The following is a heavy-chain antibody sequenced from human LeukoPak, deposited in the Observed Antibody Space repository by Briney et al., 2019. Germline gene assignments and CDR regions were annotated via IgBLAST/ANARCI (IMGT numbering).Heavy chain of an antibody. D-gene: IGHD6-13*01. J-gene: IGHJ4*02. CDR3: ARGTVCGSGGKCSGSWYYDY. CDR1: GYTFTSND. CDR2: MNPSSGNT. Sequence: ASVKVSCKASGYTFTSNDINWVRQATGQGLEWTGWMNPSSGNTGYAQKFQGRVAMTRNTSISTAYMELSSLRSEDTAVYYCARGTVCGSGGKCSGSWYYDYWGQGTLVTVSS. V-gene: IGHV1-8*01.